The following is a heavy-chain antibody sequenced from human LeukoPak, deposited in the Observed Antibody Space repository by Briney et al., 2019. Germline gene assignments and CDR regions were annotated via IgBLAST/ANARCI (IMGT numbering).Heavy chain of an antibody. CDR2: ISAHNGKT. Sequence: GASVKVSCKASGYTFTGYGITWVRQAPGQGLGWMGWISAHNGKTNYAQKFQGRVTMTTDTPTSTAYMELRSLRSDDTAVYYCARGDVVVSAAVRFDPWGQGTLVTVSS. CDR3: ARGDVVVSAAVRFDP. V-gene: IGHV1-18*01. CDR1: GYTFTGYG. D-gene: IGHD2-2*01. J-gene: IGHJ5*02.